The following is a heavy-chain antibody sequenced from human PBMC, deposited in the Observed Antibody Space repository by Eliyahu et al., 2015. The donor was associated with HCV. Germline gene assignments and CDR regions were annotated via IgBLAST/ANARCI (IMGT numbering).Heavy chain of an antibody. D-gene: IGHD1-26*01. V-gene: IGHV1-46*01. Sequence: QVQLVQSGAEVKKPGASVKVSCKASGYTFTSYYMHWVRQAPGXGLEWMGIINPSGGSTSYAQKFQGRVTMTRDTSTSTVYMELSSLRSEDTAVYYCARAWGTAHFDYWGQGTLVTVSS. CDR2: INPSGGST. J-gene: IGHJ4*02. CDR3: ARAWGTAHFDY. CDR1: GYTFTSYY.